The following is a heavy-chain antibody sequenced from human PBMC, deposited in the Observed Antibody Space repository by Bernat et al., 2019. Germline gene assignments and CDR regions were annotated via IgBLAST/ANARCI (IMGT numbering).Heavy chain of an antibody. CDR2: IYYSGST. Sequence: QLQLQESGPGLVKPSETLSLTCTVSGGSISSSSYYWGWIRQPPGKGLEWSGSIYYSGSTYYNPSLKSRVTISVDTSKNKFSLKLSSVTAADTAVYYGAGGVYYCDGGGYQYYFDYWGQGTLVTVSS. CDR1: GGSISSSSYY. J-gene: IGHJ4*02. CDR3: AGGVYYCDGGGYQYYFDY. V-gene: IGHV4-39*01. D-gene: IGHD3-22*01.